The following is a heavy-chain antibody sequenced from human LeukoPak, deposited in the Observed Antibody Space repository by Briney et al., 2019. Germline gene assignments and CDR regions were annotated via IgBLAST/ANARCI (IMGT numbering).Heavy chain of an antibody. CDR2: IKQDGSEK. V-gene: IGHV3-7*05. Sequence: GGSLRLSCTASGFTFSTYSMNWVRRAPGKGLEWVANIKQDGSEKYYVDSVKGRFTISRDNAKNSLYLQMNSLRAEDTAVYYCARAYFDYWGQGTLVTVSS. CDR1: GFTFSTYS. CDR3: ARAYFDY. J-gene: IGHJ4*02.